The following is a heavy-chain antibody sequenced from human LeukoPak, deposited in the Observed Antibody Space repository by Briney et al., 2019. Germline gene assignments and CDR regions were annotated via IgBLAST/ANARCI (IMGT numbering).Heavy chain of an antibody. CDR1: GFTFSSYT. D-gene: IGHD2-21*01. CDR2: IAGSSGYI. CDR3: ARGGGAEAFDI. J-gene: IGHJ3*02. V-gene: IGHV3-21*01. Sequence: PGGSLRLSCAASGFTFSSYTMNWVRQAPGKGLEWVSSIAGSSGYISYADSVKGRFTISRDNAKKSLYLQMTSLTAEDTAVYYCARGGGAEAFDIWGQGTMVTVSS.